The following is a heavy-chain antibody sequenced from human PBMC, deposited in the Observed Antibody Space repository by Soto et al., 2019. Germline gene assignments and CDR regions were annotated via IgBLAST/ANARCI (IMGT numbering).Heavy chain of an antibody. D-gene: IGHD5-18*01. CDR1: GFTFSSYS. Sequence: EAQLVESGGGLVQPGGSLRLSCAASGFTFSSYSMNWVRQAPGKGLEWVSYISSSSSTIYYADAVKGRFTISRDNAKSSLYLQMNSLRAEDTAVYYCARPVDTAMVTPYYFDYWGQGTLVTVSS. J-gene: IGHJ4*02. CDR3: ARPVDTAMVTPYYFDY. CDR2: ISSSSSTI. V-gene: IGHV3-48*01.